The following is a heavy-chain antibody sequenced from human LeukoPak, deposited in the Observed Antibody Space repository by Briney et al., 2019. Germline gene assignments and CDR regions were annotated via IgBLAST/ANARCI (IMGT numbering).Heavy chain of an antibody. V-gene: IGHV4-39*01. CDR2: VYYSGST. CDR3: ATTPALAVAGTLDPKE. D-gene: IGHD6-19*01. CDR1: GGSVSSSNYY. J-gene: IGHJ4*02. Sequence: SETLSLTCTVSGGSVSSSNYYWGWIRQPPGKGMEWIGSVYYSGSTYHNPSLKSRVTISIDTSENQFSLKLSSVTAADTAVYYCATTPALAVAGTLDPKEWGQGTLVTVSS.